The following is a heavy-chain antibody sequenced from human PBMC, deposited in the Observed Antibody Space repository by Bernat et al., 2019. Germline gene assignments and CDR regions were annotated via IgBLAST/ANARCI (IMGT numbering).Heavy chain of an antibody. Sequence: QVQLQESGPGLVKPSETLSLTCTVSGGSISSYYWSWIRQPPGKGLEWIGYIYYSGSTNYNPSLKSRVTISVDTSKNQFSLKLSSVTAADTAVYYCARVQTYYDYIWGSYRYEALGYYFDYWGQGTLVTVSS. D-gene: IGHD3-16*02. J-gene: IGHJ4*02. V-gene: IGHV4-59*01. CDR2: IYYSGST. CDR3: ARVQTYYDYIWGSYRYEALGYYFDY. CDR1: GGSISSYY.